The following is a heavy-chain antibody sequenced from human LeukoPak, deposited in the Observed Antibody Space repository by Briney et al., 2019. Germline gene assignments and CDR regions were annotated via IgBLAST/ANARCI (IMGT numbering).Heavy chain of an antibody. CDR1: GGSISSNNYY. Sequence: SETLSLTCTVSGGSISSNNYYWGWIRQPPGKGLEWFGSIDYSGSTNYNPSLKSRVTISVDTSKNQFSLKVTSVTAADTAVYHCAKIGGYMVRGVENWFDPWGQGTLVTVSS. J-gene: IGHJ5*02. CDR2: IDYSGST. V-gene: IGHV4-39*01. D-gene: IGHD3-10*01. CDR3: AKIGGYMVRGVENWFDP.